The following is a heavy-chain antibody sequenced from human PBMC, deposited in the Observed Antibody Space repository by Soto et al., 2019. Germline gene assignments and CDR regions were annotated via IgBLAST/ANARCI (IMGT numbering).Heavy chain of an antibody. Sequence: ASVKVSCKASGYTFTSYGISWVRQAPGQGLEWMGWISAYNGNTNYAQKLQGRVTMTTDTSTSTAYMELRSLRSDDTAVYYCARVSSGYDYYYYGMDVWGQGTTVTVS. J-gene: IGHJ6*02. CDR3: ARVSSGYDYYYYGMDV. CDR2: ISAYNGNT. CDR1: GYTFTSYG. D-gene: IGHD5-12*01. V-gene: IGHV1-18*01.